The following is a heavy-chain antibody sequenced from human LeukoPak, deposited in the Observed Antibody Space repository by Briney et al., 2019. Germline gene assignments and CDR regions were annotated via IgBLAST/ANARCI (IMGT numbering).Heavy chain of an antibody. CDR1: GYTFTSYY. Sequence: GASVKVSCKASGYTFTSYYMHWVRQAPGQGLEWMGIINPSGGSTSYAQKFQGRVTMTRDASTSPVYMELSSLGSEDTAVYYCAREGGYCDYAGYYYGMDLWGEETTVSVST. V-gene: IGHV1-46*01. J-gene: IGHJ6*04. CDR2: INPSGGST. D-gene: IGHD4-17*01. CDR3: AREGGYCDYAGYYYGMDL.